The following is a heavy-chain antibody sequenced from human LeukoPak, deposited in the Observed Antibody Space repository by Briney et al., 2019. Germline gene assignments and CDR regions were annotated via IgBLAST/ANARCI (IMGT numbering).Heavy chain of an antibody. CDR1: GGSISSSRYY. V-gene: IGHV4-61*02. J-gene: IGHJ4*02. CDR3: ASSPWYSSGWLFDY. D-gene: IGHD6-19*01. Sequence: SETLSLTCTVSGGSISSSRYYWGWIRQPAGKGLEWIGRIYTSGSTNYNPSLKSRVTMSVDTSKNQFSLKLSSVTAADTAVYYCASSPWYSSGWLFDYWGQGTLVTVSS. CDR2: IYTSGST.